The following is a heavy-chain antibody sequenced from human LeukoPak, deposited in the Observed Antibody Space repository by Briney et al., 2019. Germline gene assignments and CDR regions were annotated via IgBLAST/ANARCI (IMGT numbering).Heavy chain of an antibody. CDR3: AKLLGLLWFGELLWDY. CDR1: GFTFSIYG. V-gene: IGHV3-23*01. CDR2: ISSSGGST. Sequence: GGTLRLSCAASGFTFSIYGMSWVRQAPGKGLEWVSGISSSGGSTYYAESVKGRFTISRDNSKNTLYLQMNSLRAEDTAVYYCAKLLGLLWFGELLWDYWGQGTLVTASS. J-gene: IGHJ4*02. D-gene: IGHD3-10*01.